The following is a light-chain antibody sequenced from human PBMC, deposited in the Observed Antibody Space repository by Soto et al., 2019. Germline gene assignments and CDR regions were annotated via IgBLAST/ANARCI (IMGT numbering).Light chain of an antibody. J-gene: IGLJ2*01. CDR1: SSNIGSHS. V-gene: IGLV1-44*01. Sequence: QSVLTQTPSASGTPGQRVTISCSGSSSNIGSHSVDWYQQLPGTAPKLLIFRNNQRPSGVPDRFSGSKSGTSASLAISGLQSEDEAEYYCAARDDSLNAVIFGGGTKLTVL. CDR3: AARDDSLNAVI. CDR2: RNN.